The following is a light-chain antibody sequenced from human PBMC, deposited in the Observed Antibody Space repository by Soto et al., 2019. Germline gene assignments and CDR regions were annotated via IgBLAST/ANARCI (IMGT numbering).Light chain of an antibody. CDR3: QQSYRTPHT. J-gene: IGKJ2*01. CDR2: AAS. CDR1: QSIRNY. Sequence: DIQMTQSPSSLSASVGDRVTVTCRASQSIRNYLNWYQQIPGKAPNLLIYAASNLQDGVPSRFSGRGSGTDFILSISSLQPEDFATYYCQQSYRTPHTFGQGTKLEIQ. V-gene: IGKV1-39*01.